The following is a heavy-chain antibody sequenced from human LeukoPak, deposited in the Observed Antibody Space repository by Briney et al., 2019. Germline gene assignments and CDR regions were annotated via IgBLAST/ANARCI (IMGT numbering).Heavy chain of an antibody. V-gene: IGHV3-33*01. CDR1: GFTFSSYG. D-gene: IGHD3-9*01. Sequence: GGSLRLSCAASGFTFSSYGMHWVRQAPGKGLEWVAVIWYDGSNKYYADSVKGRFTISRDNAKNSLYLQMNSLRAEDTAVYYCARVLYDVLTEEYYDYWGQGTLVTVSS. CDR2: IWYDGSNK. J-gene: IGHJ4*02. CDR3: ARVLYDVLTEEYYDY.